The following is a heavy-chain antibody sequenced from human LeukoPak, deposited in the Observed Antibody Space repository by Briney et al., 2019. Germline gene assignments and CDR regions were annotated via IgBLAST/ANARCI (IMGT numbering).Heavy chain of an antibody. V-gene: IGHV4-59*12. Sequence: SSETLSLTCTVSGGSISSYYWSWIRQPPGKGLEWIGYIYYSGSTNYNPSLKSRVTISVDTSKNQFSLKLSSVTAADTAVYYCARGRGLYYYDSSGYYDYWGQGTLVTVSS. D-gene: IGHD3-22*01. CDR2: IYYSGST. J-gene: IGHJ4*02. CDR1: GGSISSYY. CDR3: ARGRGLYYYDSSGYYDY.